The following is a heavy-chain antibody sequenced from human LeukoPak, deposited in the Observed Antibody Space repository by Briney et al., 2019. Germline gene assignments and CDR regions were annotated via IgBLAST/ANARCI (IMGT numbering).Heavy chain of an antibody. V-gene: IGHV3-30*18. CDR3: AKDSVNYDFWSYYYYYGMDV. CDR2: ISYDGSNK. Sequence: GGSLRLSCAASGFTFSSCGMHWVRQAPGKGLEWVAVISYDGSNKYYADSVKGRFTISRDNSKNTLYLQMNSLRAEDTAVYYCAKDSVNYDFWSYYYYYGMDVWGQGTTVTVSS. D-gene: IGHD3-3*01. J-gene: IGHJ6*02. CDR1: GFTFSSCG.